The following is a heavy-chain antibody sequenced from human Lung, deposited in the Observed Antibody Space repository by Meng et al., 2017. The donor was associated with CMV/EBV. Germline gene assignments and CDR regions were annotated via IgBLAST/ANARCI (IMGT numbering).Heavy chain of an antibody. CDR3: TRRADYFDY. V-gene: IGHV3-30*04. CDR2: ISIDGSSK. Sequence: SLKISCAASGFTFSSSDMNWVRQAPGKALEWVAVISIDGSSKFYADSMKGRFTISRDNSKNTLFLQVNSLRPEDTAVYYCTRRADYFDYWGTGTLVTVSS. J-gene: IGHJ4*02. D-gene: IGHD6-25*01. CDR1: GFTFSSSD.